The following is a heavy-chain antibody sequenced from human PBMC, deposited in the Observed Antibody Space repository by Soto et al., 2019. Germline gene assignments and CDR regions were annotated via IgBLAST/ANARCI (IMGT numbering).Heavy chain of an antibody. V-gene: IGHV1-3*01. CDR3: ARGFSGGGADWFDP. Sequence: ASVKVSCKASGYTFTSYAMHWVRQAPGQRLEWMGWINAGNGNTKYSQKFQGRVTITRDTSASTAYMELSSLRSEDTAVYYCARGFSGGGADWFDPWGQGSLVTVSS. CDR2: INAGNGNT. J-gene: IGHJ5*02. D-gene: IGHD2-15*01. CDR1: GYTFTSYA.